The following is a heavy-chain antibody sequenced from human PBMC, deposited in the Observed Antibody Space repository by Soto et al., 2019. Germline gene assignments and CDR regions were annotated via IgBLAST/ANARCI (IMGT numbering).Heavy chain of an antibody. Sequence: GAPAEVGRAACGYMVATCARGLVCKAPGQRLEWMGWINGDNGNTKYSQKFQDRVTLTTDTSTSTAFMDLGSLTSADTAVYYCEMVDLYVTPTPQDVWGQGTTVTVSS. D-gene: IGHD3-16*01. J-gene: IGHJ6*02. CDR1: GYMVATCA. V-gene: IGHV1-3*01. CDR3: EMVDLYVTPTPQDV. CDR2: INGDNGNT.